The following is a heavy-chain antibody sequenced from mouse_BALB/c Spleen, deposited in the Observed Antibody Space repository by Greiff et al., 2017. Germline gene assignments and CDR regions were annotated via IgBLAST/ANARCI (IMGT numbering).Heavy chain of an antibody. D-gene: IGHD2-4*01. V-gene: IGHV5-4*02. CDR2: ISDGGSYT. CDR3: ARHATMITTSDYAMDY. CDR1: GFTFSDYY. Sequence: DVHLVESGGGLVKPGGSLKLSCAASGFTFSDYYMYWVRQTPEKRLEWVATISDGGSYTYYPDSVKGRFTISRDNAKNNLYLQMSSLKSEDTAMYYCARHATMITTSDYAMDYWGQGTSVTVSS. J-gene: IGHJ4*01.